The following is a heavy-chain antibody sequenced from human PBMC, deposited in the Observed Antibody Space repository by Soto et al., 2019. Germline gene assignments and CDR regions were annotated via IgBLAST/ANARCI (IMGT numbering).Heavy chain of an antibody. CDR1: GYSISSGYY. D-gene: IGHD1-20*01. CDR2: IYHSGST. Sequence: PSETLSLTCAVSGYSISSGYYWGWIRQPPGKGLEWIGSIYHSGSTYYNPSLKSRVTISVDTSKKQFSLKLSSVTAADTAVYYCASLVIGTRGAYYYYGMAVWGQCPPVT. V-gene: IGHV4-38-2*01. J-gene: IGHJ6*02. CDR3: ASLVIGTRGAYYYYGMAV.